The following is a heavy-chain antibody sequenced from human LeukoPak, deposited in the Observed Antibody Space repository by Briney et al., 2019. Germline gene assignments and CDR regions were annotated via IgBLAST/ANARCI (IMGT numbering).Heavy chain of an antibody. CDR3: ARKAVDIGYYFDY. D-gene: IGHD5-12*01. V-gene: IGHV5-51*01. Sequence: GESLKISRKGSGYSFTSYWIGWVRQMPGKGLEWMGIIYPGESDTRYSPSFQGQVTISADKSISTAYLQWSSLKASDTAMYYCARKAVDIGYYFDYWGQGTLVTVSS. CDR1: GYSFTSYW. CDR2: IYPGESDT. J-gene: IGHJ4*02.